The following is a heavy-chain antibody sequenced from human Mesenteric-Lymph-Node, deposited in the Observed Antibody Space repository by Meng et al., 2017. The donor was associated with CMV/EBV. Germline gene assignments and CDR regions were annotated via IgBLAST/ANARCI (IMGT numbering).Heavy chain of an antibody. CDR1: GFSLTTPGVG. J-gene: IGHJ4*02. V-gene: IGHV2-5*01. CDR3: AHSRDTGMAPGSFDY. Sequence: SGPTLVKPTQTLTLTCTFSGFSLTTPGVGVGWIRQPPGKALEWVALIYWNDDKRYSPSLMSRLSISKDPSKNDVVLTMTNVDPVDTATYYCAHSRDTGMAPGSFDYWGQGAPVTVSS. D-gene: IGHD5-18*01. CDR2: IYWNDDK.